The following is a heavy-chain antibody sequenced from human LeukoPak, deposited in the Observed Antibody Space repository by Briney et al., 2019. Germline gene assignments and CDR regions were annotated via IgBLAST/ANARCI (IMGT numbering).Heavy chain of an antibody. J-gene: IGHJ4*02. V-gene: IGHV4-34*01. CDR3: ARVATTGLFDY. CDR2: INHSGST. D-gene: IGHD5-12*01. CDR1: GGSFSGYY. Sequence: SETLSLTCAVYGGSFSGYYWSWIRQPPGKGLEWIGEINHSGSTNYNPSLKSRVTISVDTSKNQFSLKLSSVTAADTAVYYCARVATTGLFDYWGQGTLVTVSS.